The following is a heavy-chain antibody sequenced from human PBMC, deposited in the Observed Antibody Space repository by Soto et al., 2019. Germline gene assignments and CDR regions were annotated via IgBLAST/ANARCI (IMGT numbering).Heavy chain of an antibody. V-gene: IGHV4-30-4*01. J-gene: IGHJ5*02. D-gene: IGHD5-18*01. CDR1: GGSISSSNY. Sequence: SETLSLTCAVSGGSISSSNYWSWIRQPPGKGLEWIGYIYYSGSTYYNPSLKSRVTISVDTSKNQFSLKLSSVTAADTAVYYCASLKLGYSTFDPWGQGTLVTVSS. CDR2: IYYSGST. CDR3: ASLKLGYSTFDP.